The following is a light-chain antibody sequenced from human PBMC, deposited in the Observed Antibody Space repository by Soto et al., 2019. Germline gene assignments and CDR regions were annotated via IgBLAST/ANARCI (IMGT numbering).Light chain of an antibody. Sequence: QSALAQPAYMSGSPGQSITISCTGTSSDIGAYNSVSWYQQHPGKAPKLVISDVNNRPSGVSDRFSGYKSGNTASLTISGIQAEDEGDYYCSSYRTATPLIFGVGTKVTVL. V-gene: IGLV2-14*03. CDR1: SSDIGAYNS. CDR3: SSYRTATPLI. J-gene: IGLJ2*01. CDR2: DVN.